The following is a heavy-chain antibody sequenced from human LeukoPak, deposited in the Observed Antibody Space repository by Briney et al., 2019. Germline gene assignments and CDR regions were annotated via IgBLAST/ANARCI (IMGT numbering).Heavy chain of an antibody. CDR1: GGSISSSSYY. J-gene: IGHJ3*02. D-gene: IGHD3-10*01. V-gene: IGHV4-39*01. CDR3: ARHFPRRGPGLISPRLACFDAFDI. CDR2: IYYSGST. Sequence: SETLSLTCTVSGGSISSSSYYWGWIRQPPGKGLEWIGSIYYSGSTYYNPSLKSRVTISVDTSKNQFSLKLSSVTAADTAVYYCARHFPRRGPGLISPRLACFDAFDIWGQGTMVTVSS.